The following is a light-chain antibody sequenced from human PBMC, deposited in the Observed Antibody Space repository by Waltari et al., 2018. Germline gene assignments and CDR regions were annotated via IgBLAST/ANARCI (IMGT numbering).Light chain of an antibody. CDR2: DAS. Sequence: EIVLTQSXXLSLSPGXRATXSFRAGHSVSRYLAWYHQKPGQAPRLLIYDASSRATGIPDRFSGSGSGTDFSLTISRLEPEDFAVYYCQKYGSLPATFGQGTKVEIK. V-gene: IGKV3-20*01. J-gene: IGKJ1*01. CDR3: QKYGSLPAT. CDR1: HSVSRY.